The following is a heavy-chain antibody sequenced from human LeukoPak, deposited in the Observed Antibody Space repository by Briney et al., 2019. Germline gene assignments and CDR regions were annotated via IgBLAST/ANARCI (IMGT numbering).Heavy chain of an antibody. J-gene: IGHJ6*03. D-gene: IGHD2-15*01. Sequence: KPSETLSLTCTVSGGSISNYYWSWIRQPPGKGLEWIGYIHYSGSTSYNPSLKSRVTISVDTSKNQFSLKLSSVTAADTAVYYCTSCYSSAFYYYYYMDVWGKGTTVTISS. V-gene: IGHV4-59*08. CDR1: GGSISNYY. CDR2: IHYSGST. CDR3: TSCYSSAFYYYYYMDV.